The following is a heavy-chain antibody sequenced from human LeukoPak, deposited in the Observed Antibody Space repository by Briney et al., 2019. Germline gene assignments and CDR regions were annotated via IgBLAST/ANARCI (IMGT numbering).Heavy chain of an antibody. CDR2: ISSEGGST. Sequence: GSLRLCCSASGFSFSTYGIYWVRQAPGKGLEYVSAISSEGGSTHYTDPVKGRFTIPRDNSKNTLHLQMNSLRTEDTAVYYCVKGRAASVFGGFDYWGQGTLVTVSS. V-gene: IGHV3-64D*06. CDR1: GFSFSTYG. D-gene: IGHD3-10*01. CDR3: VKGRAASVFGGFDY. J-gene: IGHJ4*02.